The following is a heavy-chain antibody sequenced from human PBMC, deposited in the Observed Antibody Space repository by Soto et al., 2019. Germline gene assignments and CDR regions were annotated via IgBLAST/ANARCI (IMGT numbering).Heavy chain of an antibody. CDR2: IYYSGST. J-gene: IGHJ6*02. Sequence: SETLSLTCTVSGGSISSSSYYWGWIRQPPGKGLEWIGSIYYSGSTYYNPSLKSRVTISVDTSKNQFSLKLSSVTAADTAVYYCARLSQGGWNYYYYGMDVWGQGTTVTSP. D-gene: IGHD2-15*01. CDR1: GGSISSSSYY. V-gene: IGHV4-39*01. CDR3: ARLSQGGWNYYYYGMDV.